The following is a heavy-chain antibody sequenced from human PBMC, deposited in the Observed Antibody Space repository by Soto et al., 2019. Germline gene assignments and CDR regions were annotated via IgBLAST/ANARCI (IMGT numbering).Heavy chain of an antibody. CDR2: IRSKANSYAT. CDR3: TRQRTGYPNWFDP. Sequence: PGGSLRLSCAASGFTFSGSAMHWVRQASGKGLEWVGRIRSKANSYATAYAASVKGRFTISRDDSKNTAYLQMNSLKTEDTAVYYCTRQRTGYPNWFDPWGQGTLVTVSS. CDR1: GFTFSGSA. D-gene: IGHD3-9*01. V-gene: IGHV3-73*01. J-gene: IGHJ5*02.